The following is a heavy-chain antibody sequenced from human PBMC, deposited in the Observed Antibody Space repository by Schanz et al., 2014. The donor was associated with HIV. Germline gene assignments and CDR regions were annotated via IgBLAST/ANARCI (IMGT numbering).Heavy chain of an antibody. CDR2: INWNGGST. CDR1: GFTFSSLG. D-gene: IGHD3-9*01. V-gene: IGHV3-20*01. Sequence: EVQLLESGGGLVQPGGSLRLSCAASGFTFSSLGMSWVRQAPGKGLEWVSGINWNGGSTGYADSVKGRFTISRDNAKNTLYLQMNSLRAEDTSVYHCVRGRYFDWLLPYWGQGTLVTVSS. CDR3: VRGRYFDWLLPY. J-gene: IGHJ4*02.